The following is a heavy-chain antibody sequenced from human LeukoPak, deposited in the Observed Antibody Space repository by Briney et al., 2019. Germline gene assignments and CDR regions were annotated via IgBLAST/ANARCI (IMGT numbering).Heavy chain of an antibody. Sequence: GGSLRLSCAASGFTFSSYSMNWVRQAPGKGLEWVSYISSSSSTIYYADSVKGRFTISRDNAKNSLYLQMNSLRAEDTAVYYCARDHLAPRSSALDYWGQGTLVTVSS. CDR3: ARDHLAPRSSALDY. D-gene: IGHD6-19*01. CDR1: GFTFSSYS. V-gene: IGHV3-48*01. CDR2: ISSSSSTI. J-gene: IGHJ4*02.